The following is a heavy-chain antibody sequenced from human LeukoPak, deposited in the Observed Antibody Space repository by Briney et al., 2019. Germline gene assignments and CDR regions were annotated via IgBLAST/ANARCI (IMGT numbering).Heavy chain of an antibody. CDR2: IIPVFGTA. CDR1: GGTFSTYA. CDR3: ARDRVVGLGIDNAFDI. V-gene: IGHV1-69*13. Sequence: SVKVSCKASGGTFSTYAISWVRQAPGQGLEWMGGIIPVFGTANYAQKLQGRVTITADESTSTAYMELSSLRSEDTAVFYCARDRVVGLGIDNAFDIWGHGTMVTVSS. J-gene: IGHJ3*02. D-gene: IGHD2-15*01.